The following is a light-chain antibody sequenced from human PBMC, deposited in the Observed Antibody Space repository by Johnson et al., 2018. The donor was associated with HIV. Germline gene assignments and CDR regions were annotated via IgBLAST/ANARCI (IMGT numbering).Light chain of an antibody. CDR2: DTI. CDR3: GTWDSSLNAYV. J-gene: IGLJ1*01. Sequence: QSVLTQPPSVSAAPGQKVTISCSGSSSNIGSHYVSWYQHVPGTAPRLVIYDTIKRHSGIPDRFSGSKSGTSATLGITGLQTGDEADYYCGTWDSSLNAYVFGAATKVAVL. CDR1: SSNIGSHY. V-gene: IGLV1-51*01.